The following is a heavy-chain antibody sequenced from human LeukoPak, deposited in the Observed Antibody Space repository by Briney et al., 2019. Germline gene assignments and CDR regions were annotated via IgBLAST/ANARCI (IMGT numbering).Heavy chain of an antibody. CDR1: GYTFTGYD. J-gene: IGHJ6*03. Sequence: GASVKVSCKASGYTFTGYDINWVRQATGQGLEWMGWMNPNSGNTGYAQKFQGRVTITRNTSISTAYMELSSLRSEDTAVYYCARENLAGSYYYYYYMDVWGKGTTVTVSS. V-gene: IGHV1-8*03. CDR3: ARENLAGSYYYYYYMDV. D-gene: IGHD1-26*01. CDR2: MNPNSGNT.